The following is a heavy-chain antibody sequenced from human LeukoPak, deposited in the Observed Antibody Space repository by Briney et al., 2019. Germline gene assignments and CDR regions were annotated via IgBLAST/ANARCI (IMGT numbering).Heavy chain of an antibody. V-gene: IGHV1-24*01. CDR2: FDPEDGET. CDR1: GYTLTELS. J-gene: IGHJ4*02. Sequence: ASVKVSCKVSGYTLTELSMHWVRQAPGKGLEWMGGFDPEDGETIYAQKFQGRVTMTEDTSTDTAYMELSSLRSEDTAVYYCATLRITIFGVVIPDDYWGQGTLVTVSS. D-gene: IGHD3-3*01. CDR3: ATLRITIFGVVIPDDY.